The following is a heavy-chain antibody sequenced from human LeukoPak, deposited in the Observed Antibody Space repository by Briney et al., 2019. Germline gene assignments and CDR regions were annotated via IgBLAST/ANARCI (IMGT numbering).Heavy chain of an antibody. J-gene: IGHJ4*02. CDR1: GYTFTSYG. V-gene: IGHV1-18*01. CDR3: ARGEGGYSISWYDY. Sequence: ASVKVSCKASGYTFTSYGTSWVRQAPGQGLEWMGWISAYNGNTNFAQKLQGRVTMTTDTSTSTAYMELRSLRSDDTAVYYCARGEGGYSISWYDYWGQGTLVTVSS. D-gene: IGHD6-13*01. CDR2: ISAYNGNT.